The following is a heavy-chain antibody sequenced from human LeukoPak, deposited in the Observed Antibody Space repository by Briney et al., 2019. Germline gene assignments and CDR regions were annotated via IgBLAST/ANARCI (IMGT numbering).Heavy chain of an antibody. CDR3: ARGRVTTIANYYYYYIDV. CDR2: PYYRSKWSD. Sequence: SQTLSLTCAISGDSVSSNSAAWTWIRQSPSRGLEWLGRPYYRSKWSDDYAVSVKSRITINPDTSKNQFSLHLNSMTPEDTAIYYCARGRVTTIANYYYYYIDVWGEGTTVTVSS. J-gene: IGHJ6*03. V-gene: IGHV6-1*01. D-gene: IGHD4-17*01. CDR1: GDSVSSNSAA.